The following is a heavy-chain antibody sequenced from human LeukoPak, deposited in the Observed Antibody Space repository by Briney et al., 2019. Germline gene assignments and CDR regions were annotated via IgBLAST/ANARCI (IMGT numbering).Heavy chain of an antibody. D-gene: IGHD2-2*01. J-gene: IGHJ4*02. CDR1: GGSFSGYY. Sequence: PSETLSLTCAVYGGSFSGYYWSWIRQPPGKGLEWIGEINHSGSTNYNPSLKSRVTMSVDTSKNQFSLKLSSVTAADTAVYSCARSRRYALFDYWGQGTLVTVSS. V-gene: IGHV4-34*01. CDR2: INHSGST. CDR3: ARSRRYALFDY.